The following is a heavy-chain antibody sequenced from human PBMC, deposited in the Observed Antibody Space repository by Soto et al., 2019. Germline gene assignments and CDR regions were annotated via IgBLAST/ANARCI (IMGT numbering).Heavy chain of an antibody. Sequence: QVQLVQSGAEVKKPGSSVKVSCKASGGTFSSYAISWVRQAPGQGLEWMGGIFPIFGTANYAQKFQGRVTITADKSTSTAYMELSSLRSEDTAVYYCASNHQDIVVVPAAIPGHYYYYGMDVWGQGTTVTVSS. V-gene: IGHV1-69*06. CDR2: IFPIFGTA. J-gene: IGHJ6*02. CDR1: GGTFSSYA. CDR3: ASNHQDIVVVPAAIPGHYYYYGMDV. D-gene: IGHD2-2*02.